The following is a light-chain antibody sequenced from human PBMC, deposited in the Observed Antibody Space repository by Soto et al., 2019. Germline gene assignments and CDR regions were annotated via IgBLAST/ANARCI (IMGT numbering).Light chain of an antibody. V-gene: IGKV3-11*01. CDR1: QSVSSY. CDR2: DAS. J-gene: IGKJ4*02. CDR3: QQRSNWQLT. Sequence: EIVLTQSPATLSLSPGARATLSCRASQSVSSYLAWYQQKPGRAPRLLIYDASNRATGIPARFSGSGSGTDFTLTISSRVPEDFAVYYCQQRSNWQLTFGGGTKVEIK.